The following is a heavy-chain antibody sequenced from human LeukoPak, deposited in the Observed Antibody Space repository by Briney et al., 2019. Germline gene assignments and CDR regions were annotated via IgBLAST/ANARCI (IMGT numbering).Heavy chain of an antibody. CDR2: IFSGGGT. Sequence: GGSLRLSCAVSGFTVSSNYMNWVRQAPGKGLEWVSVIFSGGGTYYADSVKGRFTISRDNFKNTLYLQMNSLRAEDTAVYYCARGGSTRIYYFDYWGQGTLVTVSS. V-gene: IGHV3-53*01. CDR3: ARGGSTRIYYFDY. CDR1: GFTVSSNY. J-gene: IGHJ4*02.